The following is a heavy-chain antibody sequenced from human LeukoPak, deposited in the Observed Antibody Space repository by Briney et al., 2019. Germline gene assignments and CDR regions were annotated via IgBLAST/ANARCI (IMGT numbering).Heavy chain of an antibody. V-gene: IGHV3-7*02. D-gene: IGHD4-17*01. CDR2: IKQDGSEQ. Sequence: PGGSLRLSCAASGFSFSAYWMNWVGQAPGRGREWVGNIKQDGSEQYYVDSVKGRFTISRDNAKNSLYLQMNSLRAEDTAVYKCAGGEYAGYWGQGTLVTVSS. CDR3: AGGEYAGY. CDR1: GFSFSAYW. J-gene: IGHJ4*02.